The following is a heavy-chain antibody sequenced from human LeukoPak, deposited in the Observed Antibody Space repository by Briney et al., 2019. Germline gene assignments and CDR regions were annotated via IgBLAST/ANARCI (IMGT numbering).Heavy chain of an antibody. CDR3: ARDPGIAAASSITYYFDY. J-gene: IGHJ4*02. D-gene: IGHD6-13*01. V-gene: IGHV3-30*19. CDR1: GFTFSSYG. Sequence: GGPLRLSCAASGFTFSSYGMHWVRQAPGKGLEWVAVISYDGSNKYYADSVKGRFTISRDNSKNTLYLQMNSLRAEDTAVYYCARDPGIAAASSITYYFDYWGQGTLVTVSS. CDR2: ISYDGSNK.